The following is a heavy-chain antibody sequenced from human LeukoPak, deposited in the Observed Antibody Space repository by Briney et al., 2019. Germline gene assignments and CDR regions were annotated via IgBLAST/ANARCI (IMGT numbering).Heavy chain of an antibody. CDR1: GGSLSSYS. Sequence: SETLSLTCTVSGGSLSSYSWSWIRQPAGKGLEWIGRIYTSGSTSYNPSPTSRVSMSLDTSKKQISLKLSSVTAADTAVYYCARETLTFPDFWGQGTLVNVSS. D-gene: IGHD3-9*01. J-gene: IGHJ4*02. CDR3: ARETLTFPDF. V-gene: IGHV4-4*07. CDR2: IYTSGST.